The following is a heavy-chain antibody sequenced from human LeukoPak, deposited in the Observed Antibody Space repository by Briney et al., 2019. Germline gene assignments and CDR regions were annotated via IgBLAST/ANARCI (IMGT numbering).Heavy chain of an antibody. CDR3: ARGGVPGAGNWFDP. Sequence: SVKVSCKASGGTFSSYAISWVRQAPGQGREWMGGIIPIFGTANYAHKFQVRVTITADESTSTAAMELSSLRSEDTAVYYCARGGVPGAGNWFDPWGQGTLVTVSS. CDR1: GGTFSSYA. J-gene: IGHJ5*02. D-gene: IGHD1-1*01. CDR2: IIPIFGTA. V-gene: IGHV1-69*13.